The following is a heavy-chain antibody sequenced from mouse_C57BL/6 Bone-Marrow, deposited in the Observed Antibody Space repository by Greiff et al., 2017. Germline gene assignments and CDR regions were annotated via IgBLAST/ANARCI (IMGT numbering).Heavy chain of an antibody. V-gene: IGHV1-72*01. Sequence: QQSCKASGYTFTSYWMHWVKQRPGRGLEWIGRIDPNSGGTKYNEKFKSKATLTVDKPSSTAYMQLSSLTSEDSAVYYCASLDGFNFDDWGQGTTLTVSS. CDR2: IDPNSGGT. J-gene: IGHJ2*01. CDR1: GYTFTSYW. D-gene: IGHD2-3*01. CDR3: ASLDGFNFDD.